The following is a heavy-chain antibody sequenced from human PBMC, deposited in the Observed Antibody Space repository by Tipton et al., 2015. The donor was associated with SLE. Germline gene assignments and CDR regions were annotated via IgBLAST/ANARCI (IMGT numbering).Heavy chain of an antibody. CDR3: ASNSGSHGGFDY. Sequence: LRLSCTVSGGSISSGSYYWSWIRQPAGKGLEWIGHIYTSGSTNYNPSLKSRVTISVDTSKNQFSLKLSSVTAADTAVYYCASNSGSHGGFDYWGQGTLVTVSS. CDR2: IYTSGST. D-gene: IGHD1-26*01. V-gene: IGHV4-61*09. CDR1: GGSISSGSYY. J-gene: IGHJ4*02.